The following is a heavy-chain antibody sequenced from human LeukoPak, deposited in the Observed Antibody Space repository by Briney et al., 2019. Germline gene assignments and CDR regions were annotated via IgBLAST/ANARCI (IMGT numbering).Heavy chain of an antibody. CDR3: ARDIVVVTAIMDV. D-gene: IGHD2-21*02. CDR2: IKQDGSEK. V-gene: IGHV3-7*01. Sequence: PSETLSLTCAVSGGSISSGGYSYNWIRQPPGKGLEWVANIKQDGSEKYYVDSVKGRFTISRDNAKNSLYLQMNSLRAEDTAVYYCARDIVVVTAIMDVWGKGTTVTVSS. CDR1: GGSISSGGYS. J-gene: IGHJ6*03.